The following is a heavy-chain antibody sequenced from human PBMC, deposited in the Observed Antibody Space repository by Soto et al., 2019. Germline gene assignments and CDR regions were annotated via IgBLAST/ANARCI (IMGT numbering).Heavy chain of an antibody. Sequence: PGGSLRLSCAASGFTFSSYSMNWVRQAPGKGLEWVSYISSSSSTIYYADSVKGRFTISRDNAKNSLYLQMNSLRDEDTAVYYCARERITMVRGVPTSGGMDVWGQGTTVTVSS. CDR2: ISSSSSTI. J-gene: IGHJ6*02. V-gene: IGHV3-48*02. CDR1: GFTFSSYS. CDR3: ARERITMVRGVPTSGGMDV. D-gene: IGHD3-10*01.